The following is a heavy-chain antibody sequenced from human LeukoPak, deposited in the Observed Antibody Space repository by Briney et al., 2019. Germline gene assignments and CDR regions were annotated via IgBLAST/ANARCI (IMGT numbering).Heavy chain of an antibody. CDR3: ARHKVAGSTTAFDY. D-gene: IGHD1-26*01. CDR2: ISGNGGSP. CDR1: TFTFSSYG. Sequence: PGGSLRLSGAASTFTFSSYGMSWVRQAPGKGLEWVSSISGNGGSPYYADSVKGRFTISRDNSKSTLYLQMNSLRADDTAVYYCARHKVAGSTTAFDYWGQGTLVTVSS. J-gene: IGHJ4*02. V-gene: IGHV3-23*01.